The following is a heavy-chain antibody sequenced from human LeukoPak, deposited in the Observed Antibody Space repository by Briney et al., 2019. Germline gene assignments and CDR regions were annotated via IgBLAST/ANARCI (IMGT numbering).Heavy chain of an antibody. J-gene: IGHJ4*02. Sequence: PSETLSLTCDVSGVSISGTNYSWGWIPQPPGMGLEWIGSIHYRLPTFYNPLLKSRVNISVDPSKLQISLMLRSVTAADTAVYYCARHEEEDGYNAKTPDYWGQGTLVTVS. V-gene: IGHV4-39*01. CDR2: IHYRLPT. CDR1: GVSISGTNYS. CDR3: ARHEEEDGYNAKTPDY. D-gene: IGHD5-24*01.